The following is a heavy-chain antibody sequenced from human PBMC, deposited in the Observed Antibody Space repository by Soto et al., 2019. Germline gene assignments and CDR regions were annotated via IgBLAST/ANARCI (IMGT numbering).Heavy chain of an antibody. CDR3: AHRVLRTVFGLVTTTAIYFDF. V-gene: IGHV2-5*02. J-gene: IGHJ4*02. CDR2: MYWDDDK. D-gene: IGHD3-3*01. CDR1: GFSLTTSGVG. Sequence: QITLNESGPTVVSPTETLTLTCRFSGFSLTTSGVGVGWIRQSPGKAPEWLGLMYWDDDKRYSASLKSRLTITKDTTKNQVVLTVSDLDPTDTATYYCAHRVLRTVFGLVTTTAIYFDFWGQGTPVAVSS.